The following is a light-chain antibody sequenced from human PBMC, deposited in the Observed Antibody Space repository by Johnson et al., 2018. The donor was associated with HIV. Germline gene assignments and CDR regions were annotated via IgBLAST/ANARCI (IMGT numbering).Light chain of an antibody. Sequence: QSVLTQPPSVSAAPGQKVTLSCSGSSSNIGNNYVSWYQQLPGTAPKLLIYDNNKRPSGIPDRFSGSKSGTSATLGITGLQTWDEADYYCGIWDSSLSAGVFGTGTKVTVL. CDR3: GIWDSSLSAGV. CDR2: DNN. V-gene: IGLV1-51*01. CDR1: SSNIGNNY. J-gene: IGLJ1*01.